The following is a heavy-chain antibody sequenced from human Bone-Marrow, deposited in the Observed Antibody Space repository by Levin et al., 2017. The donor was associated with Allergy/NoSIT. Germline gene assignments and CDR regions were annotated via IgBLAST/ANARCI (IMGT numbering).Heavy chain of an antibody. Sequence: SSETLSLTCTVSGGSISSSSYYWGWIRQPPGKGLEWIGSIYYSGSTYYNPSLKSRVTISVDTSKNQFSLKLSSVTAADTAVYYCARDLIAAGSYNWFDPWGQGTLVTVSS. J-gene: IGHJ5*02. CDR2: IYYSGST. D-gene: IGHD6-13*01. V-gene: IGHV4-39*07. CDR3: ARDLIAAGSYNWFDP. CDR1: GGSISSSSYY.